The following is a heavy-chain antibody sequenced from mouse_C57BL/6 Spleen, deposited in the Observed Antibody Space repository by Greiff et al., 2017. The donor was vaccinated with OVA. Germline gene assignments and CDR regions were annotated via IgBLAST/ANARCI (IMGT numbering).Heavy chain of an antibody. V-gene: IGHV1-47*01. CDR2: FHPYNDDT. CDR1: GYTFTTYP. J-gene: IGHJ4*01. CDR3: ARKDPCDAMDY. Sequence: VQRVESGAELVKPGASVTMSCKASGYTFTTYPIEWMQQNHGKSLEWIGNFHPYNDDTKYNEKFKGKATVTVEKSSSTVYLELSRLTSDDSAVYYCARKDPCDAMDYWGQGTSVTVSS.